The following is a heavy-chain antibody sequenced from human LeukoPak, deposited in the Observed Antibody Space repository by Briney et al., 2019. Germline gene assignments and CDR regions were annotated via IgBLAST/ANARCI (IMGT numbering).Heavy chain of an antibody. Sequence: GGSLRLSCAASGFTFSSYAMSWVRQAPGKGPEWVSAISGSGGSTYYADSVKGRFTISRDNSKNTLYLQMNSLRAEDTAVYYCVGGDKARSDYWGQGTLVTVSS. CDR3: VGGDKARSDY. CDR1: GFTFSSYA. CDR2: ISGSGGST. D-gene: IGHD3-10*01. J-gene: IGHJ4*02. V-gene: IGHV3-23*01.